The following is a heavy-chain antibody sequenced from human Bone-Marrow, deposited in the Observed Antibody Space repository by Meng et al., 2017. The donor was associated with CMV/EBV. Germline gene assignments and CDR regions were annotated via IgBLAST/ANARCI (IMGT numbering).Heavy chain of an antibody. D-gene: IGHD4-23*01. CDR1: GDSVSSDSAA. CDR3: ARAVGVGKGWFDP. CDR2: TYYRSKWGT. Sequence: SETLSLTCAISGDSVSSDSAAWNWIRQSPSRGLEWLGRTYYRSKWGTDYGVSVKGRLTITSDTSKNQFFLHLNSVTPEDTAVYYCARAVGVGKGWFDPWGQGTLVTVSS. J-gene: IGHJ5*02. V-gene: IGHV6-1*01.